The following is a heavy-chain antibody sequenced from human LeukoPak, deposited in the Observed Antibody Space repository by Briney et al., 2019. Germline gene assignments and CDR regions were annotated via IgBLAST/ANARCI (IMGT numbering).Heavy chain of an antibody. J-gene: IGHJ4*02. CDR1: GYSFTSYW. CDR3: ARVDYGDTGHYFDY. CDR2: IYPGDSDT. D-gene: IGHD4-17*01. V-gene: IGHV5-51*01. Sequence: GESLQISSQGPGYSFTSYWIGWVRQIPGKGRGWMGIIYPGDSDTRYSPSFQGQVTISADKSISTAYLQWSSLKASDTAMYYCARVDYGDTGHYFDYGGQGTLVTVSS.